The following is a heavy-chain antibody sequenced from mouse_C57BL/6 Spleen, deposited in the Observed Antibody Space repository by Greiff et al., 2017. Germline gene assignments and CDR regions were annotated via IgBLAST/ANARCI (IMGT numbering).Heavy chain of an antibody. CDR3: ARGRDSNYGWFAY. V-gene: IGHV1-69*01. D-gene: IGHD2-5*01. CDR1: GYTFTSYW. J-gene: IGHJ3*01. CDR2: IDPYDSYT. Sequence: VQLQQPGAELVMPGASVKLSCKASGYTFTSYWMHWVKQRHGQGLEWIGEIDPYDSYTNYNQKFKGKSTLTVDKSSSTSYMQLSSLTSEDSAVYDYARGRDSNYGWFAYWGQGTLVTVSA.